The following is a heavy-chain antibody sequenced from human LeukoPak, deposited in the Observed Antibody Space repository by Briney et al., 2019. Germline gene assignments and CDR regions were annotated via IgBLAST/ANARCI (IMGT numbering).Heavy chain of an antibody. J-gene: IGHJ4*02. CDR2: INHSGST. V-gene: IGHV4-34*01. D-gene: IGHD6-19*01. CDR1: GGSCSGYY. CDR3: ARGLLQWLAHDY. Sequence: SETLSLTCAVYGGSCSGYYWSWIRQPPGKGLEWIGEINHSGSTNYNPSLKSRVTISVDTSKNQFSLKLSSVTAADTAVYYCARGLLQWLAHDYWGQGTLVTVSS.